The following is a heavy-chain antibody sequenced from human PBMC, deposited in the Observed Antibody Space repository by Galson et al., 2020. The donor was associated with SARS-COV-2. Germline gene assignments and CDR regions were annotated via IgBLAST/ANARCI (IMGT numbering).Heavy chain of an antibody. Sequence: ASVKVSCKVSGYTLTELSMHWVRQAPGKGLEWMGGFDPEDGETIYAQKFQGRVTMTEDTSTDTAYMELSSLRSEDTAVYYCRVVPAAIYYYYYGMDVWGQVTTVTVSS. D-gene: IGHD2-2*02. CDR1: GYTLTELS. CDR2: FDPEDGET. V-gene: IGHV1-24*01. J-gene: IGHJ6*02. CDR3: RVVPAAIYYYYYGMDV.